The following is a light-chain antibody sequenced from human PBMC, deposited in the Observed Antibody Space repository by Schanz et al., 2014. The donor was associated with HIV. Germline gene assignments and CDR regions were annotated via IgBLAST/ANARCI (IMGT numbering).Light chain of an antibody. J-gene: IGLJ2*01. V-gene: IGLV1-47*01. Sequence: QSVPTQSPSASGTPGQTVTISCSGSSSNIETNYVYWFQPLPGTAPKLLIYRNNLRPSGVPDRVSASKSGTSASLAISGLRSEDEAEYFCAAWDDSLKGVVFGGGTKLTVL. CDR2: RNN. CDR3: AAWDDSLKGVV. CDR1: SSNIETNY.